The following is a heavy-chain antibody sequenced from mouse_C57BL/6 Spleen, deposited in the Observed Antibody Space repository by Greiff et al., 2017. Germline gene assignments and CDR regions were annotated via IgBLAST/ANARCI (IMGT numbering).Heavy chain of an antibody. CDR2: INPGRGGP. J-gene: IGHJ4*01. CDR3: ARPPITTVVATKDYYAMDY. D-gene: IGHD1-1*01. CDR1: GYAFTNYL. Sequence: QVQLQQSGAELVRPGTSVKVSCKASGYAFTNYLIEWVKQRPGQGLEWIGVINPGRGGPNYNEKFKGKATLTADKSSSTAYMQLSSLTSEDSAVYFCARPPITTVVATKDYYAMDYWGQGTSVTVSS. V-gene: IGHV1-54*01.